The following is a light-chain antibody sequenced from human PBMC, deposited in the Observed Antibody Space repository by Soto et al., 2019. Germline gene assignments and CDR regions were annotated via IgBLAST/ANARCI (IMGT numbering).Light chain of an antibody. V-gene: IGKV2D-29*01. Sequence: DIVMTQTPLSLSVTPGQPASISCKSSQSLLHSNGKTYLYWYLQKPGQPPQLLIYEASNRFSGMPVRFSGSGSGTDFTLRVSRVEAEDVGVYYCLQSLQFPLTFGGGTKVEIK. J-gene: IGKJ4*01. CDR1: QSLLHSNGKTY. CDR2: EAS. CDR3: LQSLQFPLT.